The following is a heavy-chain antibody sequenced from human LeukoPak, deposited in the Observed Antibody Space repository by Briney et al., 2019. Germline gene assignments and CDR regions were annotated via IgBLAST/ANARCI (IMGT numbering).Heavy chain of an antibody. J-gene: IGHJ4*02. CDR3: VREDTPATANY. CDR1: GFTFSSYA. V-gene: IGHV3-23*01. CDR2: ISGGGDIT. D-gene: IGHD2-21*02. Sequence: GGSLRLSCAASGFTFSSYAMSWVRQTPGKGLEWVSAISGGGDITYYADPVTGRFTISRDNSKDTLFLQMHSLRPGDTAVYYCVREDTPATANYWGQGTLVTISS.